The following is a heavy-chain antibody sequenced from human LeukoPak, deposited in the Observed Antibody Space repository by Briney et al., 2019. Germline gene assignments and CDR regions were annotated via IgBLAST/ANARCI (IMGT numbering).Heavy chain of an antibody. J-gene: IGHJ4*02. CDR2: IYYSGST. D-gene: IGHD3-10*01. CDR1: GGSISSSSYY. Sequence: ASETLSLTCTVSGGSISSSSYYWGWIRQPPGKGLEWIGSIYYSGSTYYNPSLKSRVTISVDTSKNHFSLKLSSVTAADTAVYYCAANSADYNTLGSSYKVWGQGTLVTVSS. V-gene: IGHV4-39*02. CDR3: AANSADYNTLGSSYKV.